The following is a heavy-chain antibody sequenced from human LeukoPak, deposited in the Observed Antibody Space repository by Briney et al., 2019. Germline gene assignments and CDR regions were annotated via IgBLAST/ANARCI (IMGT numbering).Heavy chain of an antibody. V-gene: IGHV3-21*01. Sequence: NPGGSLRLSCAASGFTFSAYSMNWVRQAPGKGLEWVSSISSSNTYIYYADSVQGRFTISRDDAKNSLSLQMHSLRADDTAVYYCVRDDFPYFYGSGSYLVYWGQGTLVTVSS. J-gene: IGHJ4*02. CDR1: GFTFSAYS. D-gene: IGHD3-10*01. CDR3: VRDDFPYFYGSGSYLVY. CDR2: ISSSNTYI.